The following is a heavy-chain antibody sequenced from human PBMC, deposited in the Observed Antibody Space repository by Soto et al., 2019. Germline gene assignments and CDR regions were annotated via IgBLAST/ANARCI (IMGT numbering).Heavy chain of an antibody. CDR3: ARARATIAAAAIFDC. J-gene: IGHJ4*02. V-gene: IGHV4-4*02. CDR1: GGSISTSNW. Sequence: QVQLQESGPGLVKPSGTLSLTCAVSGGSISTSNWWSWVRQPPGKGLEWIGEVYRTGSTNYNPSLAXRXTXSIDKSKTQFSLKLTSVTAADTAVYYCARARATIAAAAIFDCWGQGTLVTVSS. CDR2: VYRTGST. D-gene: IGHD6-13*01.